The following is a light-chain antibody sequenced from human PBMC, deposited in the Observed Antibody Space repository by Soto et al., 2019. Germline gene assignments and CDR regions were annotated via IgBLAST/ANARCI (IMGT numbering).Light chain of an antibody. V-gene: IGLV1-40*01. J-gene: IGLJ2*01. CDR2: GDS. Sequence: QSVLTQPASVSGAPGQTVTISCTGSSTNIGGGYDVYWYQQLPGKAPKLLIYGDSNRPSGVPDRFSGSKSGNSASLIITGLQAEDEADYYCRSYDSSLSGVVFGGGTKVTVL. CDR3: RSYDSSLSGVV. CDR1: STNIGGGYD.